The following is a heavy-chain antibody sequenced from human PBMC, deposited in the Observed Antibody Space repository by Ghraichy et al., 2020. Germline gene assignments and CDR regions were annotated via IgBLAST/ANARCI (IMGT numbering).Heavy chain of an antibody. CDR3: ARGMSIYCSGGSCYSRPTYYFDY. D-gene: IGHD2-15*01. CDR2: INHSGST. V-gene: IGHV4-34*01. CDR1: GGSFSGYY. J-gene: IGHJ4*02. Sequence: SETLSLTCAVYGGSFSGYYWSWIRQPPGKGLEWIGEINHSGSTNYNPSLKSRVTISVDTSKNQFSLKLSSVTAADTAVYYCARGMSIYCSGGSCYSRPTYYFDYWGQGTLVTVSS.